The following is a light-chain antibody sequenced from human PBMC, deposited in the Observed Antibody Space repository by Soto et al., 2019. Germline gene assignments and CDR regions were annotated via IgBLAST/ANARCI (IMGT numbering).Light chain of an antibody. CDR2: DVN. CDR3: SSYTSSSTYV. CDR1: SSDVGGYNF. J-gene: IGLJ1*01. V-gene: IGLV2-14*03. Sequence: QSVLTQSASVSGSPGQSITISSTGTSSDVGGYNFVSWYQQHPGKAPKLMIYDVNNRPSGVSNRFSGSKSGNTASLTISGLQAEDEADYYCSSYTSSSTYVFGIGTKLTVL.